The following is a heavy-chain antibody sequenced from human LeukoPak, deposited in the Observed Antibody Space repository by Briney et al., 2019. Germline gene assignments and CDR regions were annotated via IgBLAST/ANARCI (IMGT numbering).Heavy chain of an antibody. V-gene: IGHV1-18*01. D-gene: IGHD6-19*01. CDR2: ISAYNGNT. CDR3: ARDGRYEQWFWFDP. CDR1: GGTFSSYA. J-gene: IGHJ5*02. Sequence: ASVKVSCKASGGTFSSYAISWVRQAPGQGLEWMGWISAYNGNTNYAQKLQGRVTMTTDTSTSTAYMELRSLRSDDTAVYYCARDGRYEQWFWFDPWGQGTLVTVSS.